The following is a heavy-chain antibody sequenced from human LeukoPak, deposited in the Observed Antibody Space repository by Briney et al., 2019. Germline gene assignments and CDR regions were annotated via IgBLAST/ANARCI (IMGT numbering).Heavy chain of an antibody. Sequence: SETLSLTCTVSGGSISSYYWSWIRQPPGKGLEWIGYIYYSGSTNYNPSLKSRVTISVDTSKNQFSLKLSSVTAADTAVYYCARYRLDSSGYFYYFDYWGQGTLVTVSS. CDR3: ARYRLDSSGYFYYFDY. J-gene: IGHJ4*02. D-gene: IGHD3-22*01. CDR2: IYYSGST. V-gene: IGHV4-59*01. CDR1: GGSISSYY.